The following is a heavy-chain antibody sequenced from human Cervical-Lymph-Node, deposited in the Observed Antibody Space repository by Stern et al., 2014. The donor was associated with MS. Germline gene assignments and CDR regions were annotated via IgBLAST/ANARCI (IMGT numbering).Heavy chain of an antibody. Sequence: EVQLVESGAEVKKPGESLKISCKGSGFNFTNYWIGWVRQMPGKGLEWMGVLNAGVSDTRYSPSGQGQVISSADKAISTAYLQWTSLKASDTAMYYCARRRYCTGVNCFYYYYGLDVWGQGTTVTVS. V-gene: IGHV5-51*01. D-gene: IGHD2-15*01. CDR2: LNAGVSDT. CDR3: ARRRYCTGVNCFYYYYGLDV. J-gene: IGHJ6*02. CDR1: GFNFTNYW.